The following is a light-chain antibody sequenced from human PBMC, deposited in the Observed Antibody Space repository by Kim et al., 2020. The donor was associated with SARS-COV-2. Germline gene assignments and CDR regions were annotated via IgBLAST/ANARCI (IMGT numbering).Light chain of an antibody. CDR2: DVS. J-gene: IGLJ2*01. CDR1: NSDVGAYNY. CDR3: AAYTTSDTLV. V-gene: IGLV2-14*03. Sequence: QSALTQPASVSGSPGQSITISCTGTNSDVGAYNYVSWFQQFPDKAPKLLTFDVSKRPSGVSNRFSGSKSGNTASLTISGVQAEDEADYYCAAYTTSDTLVFGGGTQLTVL.